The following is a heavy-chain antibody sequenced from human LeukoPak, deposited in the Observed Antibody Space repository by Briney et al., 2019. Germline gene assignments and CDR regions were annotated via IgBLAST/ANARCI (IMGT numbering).Heavy chain of an antibody. CDR3: ARVGGYCSSTSCYGWFDP. CDR2: IRYDGSNK. J-gene: IGHJ5*02. V-gene: IGHV3-30*02. D-gene: IGHD2-2*01. Sequence: PGGSLRLSCAASGFTFSSYGMHWVRQAPGKGLEWVAFIRYDGSNKYYADSVKGRFTISRDNSKNTLYLQMNSPRSDDTAVYYCARVGGYCSSTSCYGWFDPWGQGTPVTVSS. CDR1: GFTFSSYG.